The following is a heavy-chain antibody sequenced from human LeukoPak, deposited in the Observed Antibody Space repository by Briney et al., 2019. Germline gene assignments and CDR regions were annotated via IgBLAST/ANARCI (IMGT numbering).Heavy chain of an antibody. Sequence: PGGSLRLSCAASGFTFSSYWMSWVRQAPGKGVEWVANIKQDGSEKYYVDSVKGRFTISRDNAKNSLYLQMNSLRAEDTAVYYCARVGSSGYSAANWFDPWGQGTLVTVSS. J-gene: IGHJ5*02. D-gene: IGHD3-22*01. V-gene: IGHV3-7*05. CDR3: ARVGSSGYSAANWFDP. CDR2: IKQDGSEK. CDR1: GFTFSSYW.